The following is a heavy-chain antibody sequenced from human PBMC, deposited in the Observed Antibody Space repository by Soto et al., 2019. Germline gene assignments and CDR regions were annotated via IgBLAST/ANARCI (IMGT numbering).Heavy chain of an antibody. CDR3: ARDLGYSYGLGY. CDR1: GGTFSSYA. D-gene: IGHD5-18*01. Sequence: ASVKVSCKASGGTFSSYAISRVRQAPGQGLEWMGGIIPIFGTANYAQKFQGRVTITADESTSTAYMELSSLRSEDTAVYYCARDLGYSYGLGYWGQGTLVTVSS. CDR2: IIPIFGTA. V-gene: IGHV1-69*13. J-gene: IGHJ4*02.